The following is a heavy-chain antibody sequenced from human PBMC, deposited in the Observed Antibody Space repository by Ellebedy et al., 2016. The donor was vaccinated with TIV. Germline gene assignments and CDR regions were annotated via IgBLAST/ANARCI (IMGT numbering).Heavy chain of an antibody. CDR1: GNSISSSY. V-gene: IGHV4-4*07. CDR2: VSFDGHS. Sequence: SETLSLXXTVSGNSISSSYWAWIRQSADKRLEWIGRVSFDGHSNYNPSLQSRVTLSVDTSKNQFSLRLTSVTAADTALYYCARDCSGGTCFSGGVDYWGLGTLVTVSS. CDR3: ARDCSGGTCFSGGVDY. J-gene: IGHJ4*02. D-gene: IGHD2-15*01.